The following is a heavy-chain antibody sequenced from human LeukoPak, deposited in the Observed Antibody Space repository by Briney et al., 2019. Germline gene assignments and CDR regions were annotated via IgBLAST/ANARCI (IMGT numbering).Heavy chain of an antibody. V-gene: IGHV1-2*02. CDR3: GRGGGAGLLSFYGSGSYYFGLDYYMDV. D-gene: IGHD3-10*01. Sequence: GASVKVSCKASGYTFTGYYMHWVRQAPGQGLEWMGWINPNSGGTNYAQKFQGRVTMTRDTSISTACTELSRLRSDDTAVYYCGRGGGAGLLSFYGSGSYYFGLDYYMDVWGKGTTVTISS. CDR1: GYTFTGYY. J-gene: IGHJ6*03. CDR2: INPNSGGT.